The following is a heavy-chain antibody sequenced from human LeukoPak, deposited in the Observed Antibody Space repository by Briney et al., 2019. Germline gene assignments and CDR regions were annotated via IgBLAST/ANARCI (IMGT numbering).Heavy chain of an antibody. D-gene: IGHD1-26*01. J-gene: IGHJ4*02. CDR2: INSDGSST. V-gene: IGHV3-74*01. CDR1: GFTFSNYW. Sequence: SGGSLRLSCAASGFTFSNYWMHWVRQAPGEGLVWVSRINSDGSSTSYADSVKGRFTISRDNAKNTLYLQMNSLRAEDTAVYYCARDLCGTYYIDHCGQGTLVTVSS. CDR3: ARDLCGTYYIDH.